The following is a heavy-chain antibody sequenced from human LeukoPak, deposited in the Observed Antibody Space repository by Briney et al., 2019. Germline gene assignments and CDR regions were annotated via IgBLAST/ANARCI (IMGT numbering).Heavy chain of an antibody. D-gene: IGHD6-13*01. V-gene: IGHV4-4*09. J-gene: IGHJ5*02. CDR1: GGSISSYY. CDR2: IYTSGST. CDR3: ARAFGSSWSNWFDP. Sequence: PSETLPLTCTVSGGSISSYYWSWIRQPPGKGLEWIGYIYTSGSTNYNPSLKSRVTISVDTSKNQFSLKLSSVTAADTAVYYCARAFGSSWSNWFDPWGQGTLVTVSS.